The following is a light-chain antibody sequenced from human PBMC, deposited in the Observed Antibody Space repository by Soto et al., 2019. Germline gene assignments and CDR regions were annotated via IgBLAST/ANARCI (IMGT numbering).Light chain of an antibody. CDR3: QQYNNWPLT. CDR1: QSVSSD. CDR2: GVS. J-gene: IGKJ1*01. Sequence: EIVMTQSPATLSVSPGERVTLSCRASQSVSSDLAWYHQKPGQAPRLLIYGVSTRATGIPARFSGSGSGTEFTLTINSLESEDFAVYYCQQYNNWPLTFGQGTKVDIK. V-gene: IGKV3-15*01.